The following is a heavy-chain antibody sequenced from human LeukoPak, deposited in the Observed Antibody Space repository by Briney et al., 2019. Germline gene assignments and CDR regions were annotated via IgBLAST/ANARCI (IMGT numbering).Heavy chain of an antibody. Sequence: GGSLRLSCAASGFTFSSYGMHWVRQAPGKGLEWVAVISYDGSNKYYADSVKGRFTISRDNSKNTLYLQMNSLRAEDTAVYYCAKDTTTVTASYWGQGTLVTASS. CDR2: ISYDGSNK. D-gene: IGHD4-17*01. CDR3: AKDTTTVTASY. V-gene: IGHV3-30*18. J-gene: IGHJ4*02. CDR1: GFTFSSYG.